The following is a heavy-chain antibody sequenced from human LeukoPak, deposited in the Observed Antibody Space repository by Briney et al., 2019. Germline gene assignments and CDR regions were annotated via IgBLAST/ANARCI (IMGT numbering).Heavy chain of an antibody. Sequence: PGGSLRLSCAASGFTFNNYAMSWVRQAPGKGLEWVSVISGIGGSTYYADSLKGRFTISRDNSKNTLYLQMNSLRAEETAVYYCAKDRGVIVPAGMATWGQGTLVTVSS. D-gene: IGHD2-2*01. CDR1: GFTFNNYA. CDR3: AKDRGVIVPAGMAT. CDR2: ISGIGGST. J-gene: IGHJ5*02. V-gene: IGHV3-23*01.